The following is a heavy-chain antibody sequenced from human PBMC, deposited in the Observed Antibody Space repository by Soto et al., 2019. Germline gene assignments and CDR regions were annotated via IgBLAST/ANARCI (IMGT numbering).Heavy chain of an antibody. CDR1: GFSISRGYY. CDR2: IFHSGSS. V-gene: IGHV4-38-2*01. Sequence: SETLSLTCDLSGFSISRGYYWGWIRQPPGKGLEWIGSIFHSGSSYYNPSLRSRVLVSMDTSKNQFSLILNSVTAAETAVYHCARAGGSGRTFDYWSPGTLVTVSS. J-gene: IGHJ4*02. D-gene: IGHD3-10*01. CDR3: ARAGGSGRTFDY.